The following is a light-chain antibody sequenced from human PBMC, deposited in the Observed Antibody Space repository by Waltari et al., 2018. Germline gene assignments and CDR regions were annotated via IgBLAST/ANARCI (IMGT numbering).Light chain of an antibody. CDR2: GNS. CDR3: QSYDSSLTVVV. J-gene: IGLJ3*02. Sequence: QSVLTQSPSVSRATGQGVTISCTGSRSHIGKNYVHWYQQLPGAAPKLLIYGNSNRPSGVPDRFSGSKSGTSASLAITGLQAEDEADYFCQSYDSSLTVVVFGGRTKLTVL. V-gene: IGLV1-40*01. CDR1: RSHIGKNYV.